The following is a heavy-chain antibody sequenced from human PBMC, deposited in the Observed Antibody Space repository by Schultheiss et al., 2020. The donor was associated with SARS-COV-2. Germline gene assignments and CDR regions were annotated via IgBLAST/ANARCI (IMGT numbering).Heavy chain of an antibody. D-gene: IGHD3-22*01. CDR3: ATLYYDSHGTVY. CDR1: GFTFSSYG. CDR2: ISYDGSNK. J-gene: IGHJ4*02. V-gene: IGHV3-33*05. Sequence: GGSLRLSCAASGFTFSSYGMHWVRQAPGKGLEWVAVISYDGSNKYYADSVKGRFTISRDNSKNTLYLQMNSLRAEDTAVYYCATLYYDSHGTVYWGQGTLVTVSS.